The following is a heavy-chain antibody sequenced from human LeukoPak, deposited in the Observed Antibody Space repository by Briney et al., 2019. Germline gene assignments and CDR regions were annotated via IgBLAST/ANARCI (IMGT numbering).Heavy chain of an antibody. D-gene: IGHD2-2*02. Sequence: KPPETLSLTCAVYGGSFSGYYWSWIRQPPGKGLEWIGEINHSGSTNYNPSLKSRVTISVDTSKNQFSLKLSSVTAADTAVYYCARAIVVVPAAIRGRNWFDPRGQETLVTVSS. CDR2: INHSGST. CDR1: GGSFSGYY. J-gene: IGHJ5*02. V-gene: IGHV4-34*01. CDR3: ARAIVVVPAAIRGRNWFDP.